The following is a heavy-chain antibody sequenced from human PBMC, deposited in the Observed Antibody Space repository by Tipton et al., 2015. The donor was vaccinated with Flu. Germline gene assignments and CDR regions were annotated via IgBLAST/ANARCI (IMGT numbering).Heavy chain of an antibody. Sequence: SLRLSCAASGFTFSSYAMTWVRQAPGKGLEWVSAIRGSGSSTYYADSVKGRFTISRDNSENTLYLQMNSLRAEDTAVYYCAKASLPYCRGIFCYHFDYWGQGTLVTVSS. CDR2: IRGSGSST. D-gene: IGHD2-15*01. CDR1: GFTFSSYA. V-gene: IGHV3-23*01. J-gene: IGHJ4*02. CDR3: AKASLPYCRGIFCYHFDY.